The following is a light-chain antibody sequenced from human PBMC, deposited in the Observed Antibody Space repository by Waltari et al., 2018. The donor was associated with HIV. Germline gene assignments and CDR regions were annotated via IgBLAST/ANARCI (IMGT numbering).Light chain of an antibody. J-gene: IGLJ2*01. Sequence: QSVLTQPPSASGPPGQRVTIPCSARRSNIGSNPVSWYQQLPGTAPKLLISDNNQRPSGVPGRFSGSKSGTSASLAISGLQSEDEGDYYCAAWDDSLNGLFGGGTKLTV. CDR3: AAWDDSLNGL. V-gene: IGLV1-44*01. CDR2: DNN. CDR1: RSNIGSNP.